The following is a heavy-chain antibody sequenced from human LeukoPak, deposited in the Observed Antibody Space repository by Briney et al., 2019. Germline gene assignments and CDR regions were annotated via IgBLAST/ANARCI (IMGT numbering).Heavy chain of an antibody. Sequence: SETLSLTCAVYGGSFSGYYWSWIRQPPGKGLEWIGEINHSGSTNYNPSLKSRVTISVDTSKNQFSLKLCSVTAADTAVYYCARHGVGYSYGYDYWGQGTLVTVSS. D-gene: IGHD5-18*01. CDR1: GGSFSGYY. CDR3: ARHGVGYSYGYDY. V-gene: IGHV4-34*01. J-gene: IGHJ4*02. CDR2: INHSGST.